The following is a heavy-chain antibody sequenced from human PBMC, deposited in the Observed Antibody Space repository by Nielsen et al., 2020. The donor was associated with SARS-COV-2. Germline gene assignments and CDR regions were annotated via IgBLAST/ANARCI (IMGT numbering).Heavy chain of an antibody. CDR2: ISGSGGST. J-gene: IGHJ6*03. D-gene: IGHD1-26*01. V-gene: IGHV3-23*01. Sequence: WIRQPPGKGLEWVSAISGSGGSTYYADSLKGRFTISRDNSKNTLYLQMNSLRAEDTAVYYCAKDEGILGATRKNYYYYYYMDVWGNGTAVTVSS. CDR3: AKDEGILGATRKNYYYYYYMDV.